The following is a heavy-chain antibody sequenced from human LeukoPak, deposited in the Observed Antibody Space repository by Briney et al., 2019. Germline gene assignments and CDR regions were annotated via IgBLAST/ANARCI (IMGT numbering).Heavy chain of an antibody. CDR2: IYSGGST. J-gene: IGHJ4*02. Sequence: GGSLRLSCAASGFTFSSYAMSWVRQAPGKGLEWVSVIYSGGSTYYADSVKGRFTISRDNSKNTLYLQMNSLRAEDTAVYYCARDRTTGDYWGQGTLVTVSS. D-gene: IGHD2-2*01. V-gene: IGHV3-66*01. CDR3: ARDRTTGDY. CDR1: GFTFSSYA.